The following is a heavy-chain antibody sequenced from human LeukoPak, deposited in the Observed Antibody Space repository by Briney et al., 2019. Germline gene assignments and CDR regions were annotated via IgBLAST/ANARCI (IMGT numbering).Heavy chain of an antibody. CDR2: INHSGST. CDR1: GGSFSGDY. Sequence: SETLSLTCAVSGGSFSGDYWSWIRQPPGKGLEWIGEINHSGSTNYNPSLKSRVTISLDTSKNQFSLKLSSVTAADTAVYYCARSYAHDYWGQGTLVTVSS. D-gene: IGHD2-2*01. CDR3: ARSYAHDY. V-gene: IGHV4-34*01. J-gene: IGHJ4*02.